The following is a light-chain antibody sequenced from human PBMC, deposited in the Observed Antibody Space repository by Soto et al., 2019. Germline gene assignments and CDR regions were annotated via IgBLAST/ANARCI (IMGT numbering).Light chain of an antibody. CDR2: GAA. V-gene: IGKV3-15*01. CDR1: QSGSSS. J-gene: IGKJ4*01. CDR3: QQYNNWPLT. Sequence: IVMTPSRVTRSGSPGERATLSCTARQSGSSSLAWYQQKPGQVPRLLIYGAATRATGIPARFSGSGSGTDFTLTVSSLQSEDFAVYYCQQYNNWPLTFGGGTKVDIK.